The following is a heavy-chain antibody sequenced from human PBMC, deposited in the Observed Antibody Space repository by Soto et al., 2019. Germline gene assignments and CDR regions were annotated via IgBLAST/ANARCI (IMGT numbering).Heavy chain of an antibody. D-gene: IGHD2-15*01. CDR2: IGTAGDT. J-gene: IGHJ6*03. V-gene: IGHV3-13*01. CDR1: GFTFSSYD. Sequence: EVQLVESGGGLVQPGGSLRLSCAASGFTFSSYDMHWVRQATGKGLEWVSAIGTAGDTYYPGSVKGRFTISRENAKNSLYLQMNSLRAGDTAVYYCARAEAGYCSGGSCSKGYYYYYMDVWGEGTTVTVSS. CDR3: ARAEAGYCSGGSCSKGYYYYYMDV.